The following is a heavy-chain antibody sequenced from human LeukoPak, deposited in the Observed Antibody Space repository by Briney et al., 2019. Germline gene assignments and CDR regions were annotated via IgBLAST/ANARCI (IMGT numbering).Heavy chain of an antibody. CDR3: ARGEGRFGEPPHYFEY. Sequence: PSETLSLTCTVSGGSISSYYWSWIRQPAGKGLEWIGRIYSRGSTKYNPSLKSRVTMSIDTSKNQFSLKMSSVTAADTAVYYCARGEGRFGEPPHYFEYWGQGTLVTVSS. V-gene: IGHV4-4*07. CDR1: GGSISSYY. D-gene: IGHD3-10*01. J-gene: IGHJ4*02. CDR2: IYSRGST.